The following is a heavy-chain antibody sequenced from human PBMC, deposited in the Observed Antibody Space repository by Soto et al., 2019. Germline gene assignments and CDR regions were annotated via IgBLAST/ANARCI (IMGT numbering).Heavy chain of an antibody. D-gene: IGHD3-10*01. CDR2: TSPRTGGA. J-gene: IGHJ5*01. Sequence: ASVKVSCKTSGYTFTAYDMHWLRQAPGHGLEWLGWTSPRTGGAKYSHKFQGRVSMTRNTSITTAYMELTGLSTGDTAVYYCARSSGSYSKWFDSWGQGTLVTVSS. CDR3: ARSSGSYSKWFDS. V-gene: IGHV1-2*02. CDR1: GYTFTAYD.